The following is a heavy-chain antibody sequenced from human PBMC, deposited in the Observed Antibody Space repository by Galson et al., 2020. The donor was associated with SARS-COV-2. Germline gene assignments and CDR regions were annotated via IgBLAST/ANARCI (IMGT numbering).Heavy chain of an antibody. D-gene: IGHD2-8*01. J-gene: IGHJ4*02. CDR2: IYHSGST. V-gene: IGHV4-4*02. CDR3: ARAAVSYCSNGVCSRGLDY. Sequence: SETLSLTCTVSGGSISSSNGWTWVRQPPGKGLEWIGEIYHSGSTNYNPSLRSRVTISVDKSKNQFSLKLTSVTAADTAVFYCARAAVSYCSNGVCSRGLDYWGQGTLVTVSS. CDR1: GGSISSSNG.